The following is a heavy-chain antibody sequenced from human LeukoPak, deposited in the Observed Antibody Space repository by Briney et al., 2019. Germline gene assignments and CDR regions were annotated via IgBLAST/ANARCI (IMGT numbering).Heavy chain of an antibody. D-gene: IGHD6-6*01. CDR3: ASLAARPQWFDP. CDR1: GGSISSSSYY. J-gene: IGHJ5*02. Sequence: SETLSLTCTVSGGSISSSSYYWGWIRQPPGKGLEWIGSIYYSGSTYYNPSLKSRVTISVDTSKNQFSLKLSSVTAADTAVYYCASLAARPQWFDPWGQGTLVTVSS. CDR2: IYYSGST. V-gene: IGHV4-39*01.